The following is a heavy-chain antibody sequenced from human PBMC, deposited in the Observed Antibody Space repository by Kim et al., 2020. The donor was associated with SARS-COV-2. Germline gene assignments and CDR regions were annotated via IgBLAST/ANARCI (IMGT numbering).Heavy chain of an antibody. CDR3: VKERMGGAFDM. Sequence: ISYADSVEGRFAITRDNANNSLFLQMDSLMDEDTALYYCVKERMGGAFDMWSQGTMVTVSS. D-gene: IGHD1-26*01. V-gene: IGHV3-48*02. CDR2: I. J-gene: IGHJ3*02.